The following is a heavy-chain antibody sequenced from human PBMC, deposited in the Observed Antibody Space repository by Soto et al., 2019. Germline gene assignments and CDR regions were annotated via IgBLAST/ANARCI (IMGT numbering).Heavy chain of an antibody. V-gene: IGHV1-69*02. CDR3: ASYCSGGSCLTMDV. D-gene: IGHD2-15*01. J-gene: IGHJ6*02. Sequence: QVQLVQSGAEVKKPGSSVKVSCKASGGTFSSYTISWVRQAPGQGLEWMGRIIPILGIANYAQKFQGRVTITADKSTSTAYMELSSLRSEDTGVYYCASYCSGGSCLTMDVWGQGTTVTVSS. CDR1: GGTFSSYT. CDR2: IIPILGIA.